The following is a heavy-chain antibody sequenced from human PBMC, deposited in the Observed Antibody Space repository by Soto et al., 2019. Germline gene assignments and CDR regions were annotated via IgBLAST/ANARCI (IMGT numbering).Heavy chain of an antibody. D-gene: IGHD2-15*01. CDR1: GYSFTSYW. V-gene: IGHV5-51*01. J-gene: IGHJ6*02. CDR2: IYPGDSDT. CDR3: ARMLCSGGSCYYYGMDV. Sequence: GESLKISCKGSGYSFTSYWIGWVRQMPGKGLEWMGIIYPGDSDTRYSPSFQGQVTISADKSISTAYLQWSSLKASDTAMYYCARMLCSGGSCYYYGMDVWAQGNTVTVSS.